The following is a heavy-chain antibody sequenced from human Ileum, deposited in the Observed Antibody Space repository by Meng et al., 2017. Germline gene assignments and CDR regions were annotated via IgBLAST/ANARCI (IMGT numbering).Heavy chain of an antibody. J-gene: IGHJ4*02. Sequence: GESLKISCAVSGFTVSGTAMNWVRQASGKGLEWVGRIHTRLRSYATAYAASVNGRFTISRDDSTNTAYLQMNSLKTEDAAVYYCTSLSYSENSESYTGYWGQGTLVTVSS. CDR3: TSLSYSENSESYTGY. CDR2: IHTRLRSYAT. V-gene: IGHV3-73*01. D-gene: IGHD3-16*01. CDR1: GFTVSGTA.